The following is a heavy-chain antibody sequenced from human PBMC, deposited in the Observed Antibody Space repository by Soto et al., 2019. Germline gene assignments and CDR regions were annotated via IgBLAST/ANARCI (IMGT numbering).Heavy chain of an antibody. CDR2: ISSGSSTI. D-gene: IGHD6-19*01. CDR1: GFTFSSYE. V-gene: IGHV3-48*03. J-gene: IGHJ4*01. CDR3: ATSSGALAASFPYYFDY. Sequence: PGGSLRLSCAASGFTFSSYEMNWVRQAPGKGLEWVSYISSGSSTIYYAHSVKGRFTISRDNAKNSLYLQMNSLRAEDTAVYYCATSSGALAASFPYYFDYWGHGTLVTVS.